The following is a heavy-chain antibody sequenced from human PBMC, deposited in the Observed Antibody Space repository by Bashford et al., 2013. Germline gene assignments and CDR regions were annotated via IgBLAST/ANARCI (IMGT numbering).Heavy chain of an antibody. Sequence: PSVKVSCKASGYTFTGYYMHWVRQAPGQGLEWMGWINPNSGGTNYAQKFQGWVTMTRDTSISTAYMELSRLRSDDTAVYYCARGGLVDIVVVPAAPRGWFDPWGQGTLVTVSS. CDR3: ARGGLVDIVVVPAAPRGWFDP. D-gene: IGHD2-2*03. CDR2: INPNSGGT. V-gene: IGHV1-2*04. CDR1: GYTFTGYY. J-gene: IGHJ5*02.